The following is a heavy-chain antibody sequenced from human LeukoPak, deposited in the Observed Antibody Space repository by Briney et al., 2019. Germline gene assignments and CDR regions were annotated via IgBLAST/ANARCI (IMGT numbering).Heavy chain of an antibody. CDR1: GFSFSSYA. CDR2: ISGSGDST. D-gene: IGHD1-26*01. V-gene: IGHV3-23*01. J-gene: IGHJ3*02. Sequence: GGSLRLSCAASGFSFSSYAMSWVRQAPGKGLEWVSAISGSGDSTYYEDSVKGRFTISRDNSKNTLYLQMNSLRAEDTAVYYCAKDQGGGGSYPPDAFDIWGQGTMVTVSS. CDR3: AKDQGGGGSYPPDAFDI.